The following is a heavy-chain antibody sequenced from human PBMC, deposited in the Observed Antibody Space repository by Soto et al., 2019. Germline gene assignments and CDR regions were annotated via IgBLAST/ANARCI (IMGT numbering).Heavy chain of an antibody. CDR2: TRANGEYT. V-gene: IGHV3-23*01. Sequence: EVQVLESGGGLVQPGGSLRLSCAGSGFTFSNYAMTWVRQAPGNGLEWVSTTRANGEYTYYAGSVKGRFTVSRDNSRNALFLEMASLGAEDTAVYYCAKESMTVAVSASRVYGMDVWGQGTTVTVSS. J-gene: IGHJ6*02. D-gene: IGHD2-2*01. CDR3: AKESMTVAVSASRVYGMDV. CDR1: GFTFSNYA.